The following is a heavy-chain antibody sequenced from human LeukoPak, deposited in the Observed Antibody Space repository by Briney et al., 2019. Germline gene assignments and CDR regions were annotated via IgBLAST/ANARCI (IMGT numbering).Heavy chain of an antibody. V-gene: IGHV3-49*03. J-gene: IGHJ6*03. CDR1: GFTFGDYA. Sequence: GGCLRLSCTASGFTFGDYAMSWFRQAPGKGLEWVGFIRSKAYGGTTEYAASVKGRFTISRDDSKSIAYLQMNSLKTEDTAVYYCTRCGYSSSWYQYYYYYYMDVWGKGTTVTVSS. D-gene: IGHD6-13*01. CDR2: IRSKAYGGTT. CDR3: TRCGYSSSWYQYYYYYYMDV.